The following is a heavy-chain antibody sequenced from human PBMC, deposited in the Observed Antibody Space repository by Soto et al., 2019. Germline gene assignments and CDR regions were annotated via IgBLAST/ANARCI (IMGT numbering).Heavy chain of an antibody. J-gene: IGHJ4*02. CDR2: ISGSGGST. D-gene: IGHD3-22*01. V-gene: IGHV3-23*01. Sequence: RRLSCAASGFTFSSYAMSWVRQAPGKGLEWVSAISGSGGSTYYADSVKGRFTISRDNSKNTLYLQMNSLRAEDTAVYYCAKDGPYYYDKTQHYSGQGTLVTVS. CDR3: AKDGPYYYDKTQHY. CDR1: GFTFSSYA.